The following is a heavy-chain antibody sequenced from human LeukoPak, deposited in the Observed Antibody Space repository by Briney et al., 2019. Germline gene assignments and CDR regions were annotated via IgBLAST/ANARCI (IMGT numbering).Heavy chain of an antibody. CDR3: AREGSSGWYLSGAFDI. J-gene: IGHJ3*02. D-gene: IGHD6-19*01. CDR1: GFTFDDYG. CDR2: INWNGGST. Sequence: PGWSLTLSCAASGFTFDDYGMSWIRQAPGKGLEWVSGINWNGGSTGYADSVKGRFTISRDNAKNSLYLQMNSLRAEDTALYYCAREGSSGWYLSGAFDIWGQGTMVTVSS. V-gene: IGHV3-20*04.